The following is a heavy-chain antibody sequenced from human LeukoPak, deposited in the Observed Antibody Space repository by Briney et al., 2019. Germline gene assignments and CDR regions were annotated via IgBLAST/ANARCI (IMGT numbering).Heavy chain of an antibody. CDR3: ARLFGGVIA. CDR2: INHSGNT. Sequence: PSETLSLTCAVYGGSVSGYYWSWIRQPPGKGLEWIGEINHSGNTNYNPSLKSRVTISVDTSKNQFSLKLSSVTAADTAVYYCARLFGGVIAWGRGTLVTVSS. J-gene: IGHJ5*02. CDR1: GGSVSGYY. V-gene: IGHV4-34*01. D-gene: IGHD3-16*02.